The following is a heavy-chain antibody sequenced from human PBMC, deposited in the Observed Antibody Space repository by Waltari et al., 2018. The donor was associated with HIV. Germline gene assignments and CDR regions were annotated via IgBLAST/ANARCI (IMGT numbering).Heavy chain of an antibody. CDR3: ARDPSMIVVVAGRDFDY. CDR2: ISSASAYT. J-gene: IGHJ4*02. Sequence: ELVESGGGLVKPGGSLRLSCAASGFRFRGFSMNCVRQAPGKGLEWVASISSASAYTYYADSVKGRFTISRDNARNSLYLQMNSLRAEDTAVYYCARDPSMIVVVAGRDFDYWGQGTLVTVSS. D-gene: IGHD3-22*01. CDR1: GFRFRGFS. V-gene: IGHV3-21*01.